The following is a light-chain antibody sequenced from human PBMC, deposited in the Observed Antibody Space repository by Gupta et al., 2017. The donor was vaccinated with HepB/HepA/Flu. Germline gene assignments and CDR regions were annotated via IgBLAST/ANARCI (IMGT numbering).Light chain of an antibody. CDR3: GTWDNGLIAYV. Sequence: QSVLTQPPSVSAAPGPKVTISCSGSSTNIGNNYVSWYQQLPGTAPQLLISQNNERPSGIPDRFSGSRSGVSATLSITGLQTGDEAEYYCGTWDNGLIAYVFGSGTQVTVL. CDR1: STNIGNNY. J-gene: IGLJ1*01. CDR2: QNN. V-gene: IGLV1-51*02.